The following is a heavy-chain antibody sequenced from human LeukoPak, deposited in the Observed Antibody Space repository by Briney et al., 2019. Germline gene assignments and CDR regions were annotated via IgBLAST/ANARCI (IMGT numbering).Heavy chain of an antibody. J-gene: IGHJ6*03. CDR2: INTNTGNP. Sequence: ASVKVSCKASGYTFTSYAMNWVRQAPGQGLEWMGWINTNTGNPTYAQGFTGRFVFSLDTSVSTAYLQISSLKAGDTAVYYCARVGATPGPSRNYYYCYYMDVWGKGTTVTVSS. V-gene: IGHV7-4-1*02. CDR1: GYTFTSYA. D-gene: IGHD4/OR15-4a*01. CDR3: ARVGATPGPSRNYYYCYYMDV.